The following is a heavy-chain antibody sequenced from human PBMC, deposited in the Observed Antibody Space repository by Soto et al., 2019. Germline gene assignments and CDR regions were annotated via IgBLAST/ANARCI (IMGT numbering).Heavy chain of an antibody. J-gene: IGHJ4*02. V-gene: IGHV4-34*01. CDR3: ARVSAKYYFDY. Sequence: SETLSLTCAVYGGSFSGYYWSWIRQPPGKGLEWIGEINHSGSTNYNPSLKSRVTISVDTSKNQFSLKLSSVTAADTAVYYCARVSAKYYFDYWGQGTLVTVSS. CDR2: INHSGST. CDR1: GGSFSGYY.